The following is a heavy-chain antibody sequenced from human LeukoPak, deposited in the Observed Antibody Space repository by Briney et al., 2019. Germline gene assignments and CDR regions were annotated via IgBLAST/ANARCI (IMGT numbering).Heavy chain of an antibody. CDR2: IYYSGST. CDR1: GGSISSYY. Sequence: SETLSLTCTVSGGSISSYYWSWIRQPPGKGLEWIGYIYYSGSTNYNPSLKSRVTISVDTSKNQSSLKLSSVTAADTAVFYCARTGDPSVFDYWGQGTLVTVSS. D-gene: IGHD7-27*01. V-gene: IGHV4-59*08. J-gene: IGHJ4*02. CDR3: ARTGDPSVFDY.